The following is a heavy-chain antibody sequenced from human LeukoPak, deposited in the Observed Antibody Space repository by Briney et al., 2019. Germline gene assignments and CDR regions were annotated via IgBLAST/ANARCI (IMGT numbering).Heavy chain of an antibody. CDR2: IVVGGGNT. J-gene: IGHJ6*04. V-gene: IGHV1-58*01. CDR3: AAAGVVPAALGYYYGMDV. D-gene: IGHD2-2*01. Sequence: ASVKVSCKASGFTFTSSAVQWVRQARGQRLEWIGWIVVGGGNTNYAQKFQERVTITRDMSTSTAYMELSSLRSEDTAVYYCAAAGVVPAALGYYYGMDVWGKGTTVTVSS. CDR1: GFTFTSSA.